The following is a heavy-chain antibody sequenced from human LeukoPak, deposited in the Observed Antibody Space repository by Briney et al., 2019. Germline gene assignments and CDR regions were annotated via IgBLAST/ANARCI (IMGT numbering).Heavy chain of an antibody. V-gene: IGHV4-4*07. CDR1: GGSISRYY. D-gene: IGHD4-17*01. CDR3: ARDGDYVSWYFDL. J-gene: IGHJ2*01. Sequence: PSETLPLTCTVSGGSISRYYWSWIRQPAGKGLEWIGRIYTSGSTNYNPSLKSRVTMSVDTSKNQFSLKLSSVTAADTAVYYCARDGDYVSWYFDLWGRGTLVTVSS. CDR2: IYTSGST.